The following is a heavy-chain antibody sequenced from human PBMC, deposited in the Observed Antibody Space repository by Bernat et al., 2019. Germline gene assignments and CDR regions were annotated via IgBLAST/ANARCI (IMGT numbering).Heavy chain of an antibody. V-gene: IGHV1-3*05. Sequence: VHRVESVGKQVTATASVKASCKASGYTFTSYAMHWVRQAPGQRLEWMGWINAGNGNTKYSQKFQGRVTITRDTSASTAYMELSSLRSEDTAVYYCARAHENGGYYYVGGFDYWGQGTLVTVS. CDR2: INAGNGNT. J-gene: IGHJ4*02. CDR3: ARAHENGGYYYVGGFDY. CDR1: GYTFTSYA. D-gene: IGHD3-22*01.